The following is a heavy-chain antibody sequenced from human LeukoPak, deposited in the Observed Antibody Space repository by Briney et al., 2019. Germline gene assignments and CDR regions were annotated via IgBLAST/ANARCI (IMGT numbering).Heavy chain of an antibody. CDR3: AKRGVVIRVILVGFHKEAYYFDS. V-gene: IGHV3-23*01. Sequence: GGSLRHSCGVSGITHCYYGMLWLRPAPGKGREGVAGISDSGGRTNSTDSVKGRFTISRDNPKNTLYLQMNSLSAEDTAVYFCAKRGVVIRVILVGFHKEAYYFDSWGQGALVTVSS. D-gene: IGHD3-22*01. CDR2: ISDSGGRT. J-gene: IGHJ4*02. CDR1: GITHCYYG.